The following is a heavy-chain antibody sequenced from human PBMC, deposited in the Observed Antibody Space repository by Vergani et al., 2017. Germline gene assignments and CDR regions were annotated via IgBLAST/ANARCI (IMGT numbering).Heavy chain of an antibody. D-gene: IGHD3-3*01. V-gene: IGHV1-8*01. J-gene: IGHJ6*03. Sequence: QVQLVQSGAEVKKPGASVKVSCKASGYTFTSYDINWVRQATGQGLEWMGWMNPNSGNTGYAQKFQGRVTMTRNTSISTAYMELSSLRSEDTAVYYCARGVPTIFGVVFPPAYYYYYMDVWGKGTTVTVSS. CDR1: GYTFTSYD. CDR3: ARGVPTIFGVVFPPAYYYYYMDV. CDR2: MNPNSGNT.